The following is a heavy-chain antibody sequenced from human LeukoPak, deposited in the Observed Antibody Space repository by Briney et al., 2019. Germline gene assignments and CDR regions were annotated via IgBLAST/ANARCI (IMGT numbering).Heavy chain of an antibody. Sequence: PGGSLRLSCAASGFTFSSYAMHWVRQAPGKGLEWVAVISYDGSNKYYADSVKGRFTISRDNSKNTLYLQMNSLRAEDTAVYYCARGRSYYYFDYWGQGTLVTVSP. D-gene: IGHD1-26*01. CDR3: ARGRSYYYFDY. CDR1: GFTFSSYA. CDR2: ISYDGSNK. V-gene: IGHV3-30*04. J-gene: IGHJ4*02.